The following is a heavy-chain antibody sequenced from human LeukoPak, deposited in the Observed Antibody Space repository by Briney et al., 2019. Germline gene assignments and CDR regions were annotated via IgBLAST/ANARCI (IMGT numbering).Heavy chain of an antibody. CDR2: ISGSSRHK. D-gene: IGHD6-13*01. J-gene: IGHJ4*02. CDR1: GFTFSSYT. V-gene: IGHV3-21*01. Sequence: GGSLRLSCASSGFTFSSYTMNCVRQAPGKGLEWVSSISGSSRHKYYADSVKGRFTISRDNAKNSLYLQMNSLRAEDTAVYYCARTANFAAGYYIDYWGPGTLVTVSS. CDR3: ARTANFAAGYYIDY.